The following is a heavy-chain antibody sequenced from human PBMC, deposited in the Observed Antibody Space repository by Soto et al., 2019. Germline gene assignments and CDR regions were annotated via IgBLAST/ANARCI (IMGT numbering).Heavy chain of an antibody. V-gene: IGHV4-59*01. CDR2: ISYSGNT. Sequence: QVQLQESGPGLVRPSETLSLTYTVSGGSINNDYWNWIRQPPGKGLEWIGFISYSGNTNYNPSLKSRITMSVDTSKNQFSLNLSSVTAADTAVYYCARGVRWSDYWGQGTLVTVSS. CDR1: GGSINNDY. D-gene: IGHD2-21*01. CDR3: ARGVRWSDY. J-gene: IGHJ4*02.